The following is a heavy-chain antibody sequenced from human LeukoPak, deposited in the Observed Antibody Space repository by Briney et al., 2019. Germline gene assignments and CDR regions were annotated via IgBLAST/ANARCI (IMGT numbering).Heavy chain of an antibody. CDR1: GGTFSSYA. D-gene: IGHD3-3*01. J-gene: IGHJ5*02. Sequence: ASVKVSCKASGGTFSSYAISWVRQAPGQGLEWMGGIIPIFGTANYAQKFQGRVTITADESTSTAYMELSSLRSEDTAVYYCARDLTIFGVVTGGGLDPWGQGTLVTVSS. V-gene: IGHV1-69*13. CDR2: IIPIFGTA. CDR3: ARDLTIFGVVTGGGLDP.